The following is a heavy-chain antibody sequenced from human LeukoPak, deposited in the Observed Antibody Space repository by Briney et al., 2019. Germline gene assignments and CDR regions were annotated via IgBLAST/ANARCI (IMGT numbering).Heavy chain of an antibody. D-gene: IGHD3-22*01. Sequence: ASVTVSCKASGYTFTSYGISWVRQAPGQGLEWMGWISAYNGNTNYAQKLQGRVTMTTDTSMSTAYMELRSLRSDDTAVYYCARGYYDSSGYYYPAPDYFDYWGQGTLVTVSS. CDR2: ISAYNGNT. CDR1: GYTFTSYG. J-gene: IGHJ4*02. V-gene: IGHV1-18*01. CDR3: ARGYYDSSGYYYPAPDYFDY.